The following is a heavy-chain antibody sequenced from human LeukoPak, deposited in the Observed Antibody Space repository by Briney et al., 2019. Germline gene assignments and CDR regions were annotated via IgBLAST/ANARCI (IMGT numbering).Heavy chain of an antibody. V-gene: IGHV1-2*02. J-gene: IGHJ4*02. D-gene: IGHD5-18*01. CDR3: AREIFVDTAMVIFDY. CDR2: INPNSGGT. Sequence: ASVKVSCKASGYTFTGYYMHWVRQAPGQELEWMGWINPNSGGTNYAQKLQGRVTMTRDTSISTAYMELSRLRSDDTSVYYCAREIFVDTAMVIFDYWGQGTLVTVSS. CDR1: GYTFTGYY.